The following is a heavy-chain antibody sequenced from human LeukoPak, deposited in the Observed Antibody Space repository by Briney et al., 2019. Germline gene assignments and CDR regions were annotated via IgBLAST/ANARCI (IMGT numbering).Heavy chain of an antibody. V-gene: IGHV5-51*01. J-gene: IGHJ4*02. CDR3: ARRGTSYTAYYFDS. Sequence: GESLKISCQGSEYSFTNYWIAWVRQMPGKGLEWMGIIYPGDSDTRYSPSSQGQVTISADKSISTAYLQWSSLKASDTAMYYCARRGTSYTAYYFDSWGQGTLVTVSS. CDR1: EYSFTNYW. CDR2: IYPGDSDT. D-gene: IGHD1-26*01.